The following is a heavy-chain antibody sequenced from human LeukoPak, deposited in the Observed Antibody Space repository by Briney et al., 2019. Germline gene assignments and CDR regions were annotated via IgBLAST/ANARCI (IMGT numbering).Heavy chain of an antibody. CDR2: ITGSDGSS. V-gene: IGHV3-23*01. J-gene: IGHJ4*02. Sequence: RSLRLSCVASGFTFTNYAMSWVRQAPGKGLEWVSAITGSDGSSYYADSVKGRFTISRDNSKNTLYLQVNSLRAEDTAVYYCAKWGDYDILTGYYVPDYWGQGTLVTVSS. D-gene: IGHD3-9*01. CDR3: AKWGDYDILTGYYVPDY. CDR1: GFTFTNYA.